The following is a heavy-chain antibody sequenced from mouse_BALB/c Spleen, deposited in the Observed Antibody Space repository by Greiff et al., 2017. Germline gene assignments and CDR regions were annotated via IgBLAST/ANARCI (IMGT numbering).Heavy chain of an antibody. J-gene: IGHJ3*01. Sequence: EVQLQQSGGGLVQPGGSLKLSCAASGFTFSSYTMSWVRQTPEKRLEWVAYISNGGGSTYYPDTVKGRFTISRDNAKNTLYLQMSSLKSEDTAMYYCAKLDGGFAYWGQGTLVTVSA. CDR2: ISNGGGST. V-gene: IGHV5-12-2*01. CDR3: AKLDGGFAY. CDR1: GFTFSSYT.